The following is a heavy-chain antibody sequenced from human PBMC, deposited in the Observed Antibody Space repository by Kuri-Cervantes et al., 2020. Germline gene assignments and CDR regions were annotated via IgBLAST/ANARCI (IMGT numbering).Heavy chain of an antibody. CDR1: GGSFSGYY. J-gene: IGHJ4*02. CDR3: ARHTSAAAWYIDY. D-gene: IGHD6-13*01. V-gene: IGHV4-34*01. Sequence: SQTLSLTCAVYGGSFSGYYWSWIRQPPGKGLEWIGEINHSGSTNYNPSLKSRVTISVDTSKNQFSLKLRSVTAADTAVYYCARHTSAAAWYIDYWGQGTLVTVSS. CDR2: INHSGST.